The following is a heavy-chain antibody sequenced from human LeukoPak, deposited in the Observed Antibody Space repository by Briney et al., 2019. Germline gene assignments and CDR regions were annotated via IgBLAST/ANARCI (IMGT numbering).Heavy chain of an antibody. CDR1: GGSISSGAYY. CDR3: ARDLGDGYLANDY. V-gene: IGHV4-31*03. CDR2: SYYSEST. J-gene: IGHJ4*02. D-gene: IGHD5-24*01. Sequence: SQTLSLTCTVSGGSISSGAYYWSWIRQHPGKGLEWIGYSYYSESTYYNPSLKSRVTISVDTSKNQFSLDLSSVTAADTAVYYCARDLGDGYLANDYWGQGTLVTVSS.